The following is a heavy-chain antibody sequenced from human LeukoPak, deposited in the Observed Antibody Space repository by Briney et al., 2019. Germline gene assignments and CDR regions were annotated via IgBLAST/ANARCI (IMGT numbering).Heavy chain of an antibody. D-gene: IGHD1-1*01. CDR1: GYTFTGYY. CDR3: ARGSGTTFLSGSPPDY. V-gene: IGHV1-2*02. Sequence: GASVKVSCKASGYTFTGYYMHWVRQAPGQGLEWMGWINPNSGGTNYAQKFQGRVTMTRDTSISTAYMELSRLRSDDTAVYYCARGSGTTFLSGSPPDYWGQGTLVTVSS. J-gene: IGHJ4*02. CDR2: INPNSGGT.